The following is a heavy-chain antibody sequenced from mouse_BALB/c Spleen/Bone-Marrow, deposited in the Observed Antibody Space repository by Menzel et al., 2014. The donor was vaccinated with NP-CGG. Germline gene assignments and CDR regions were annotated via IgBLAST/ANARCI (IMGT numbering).Heavy chain of an antibody. CDR3: ARGRWYY. CDR2: INPNNGGT. D-gene: IGHD2-3*01. Sequence: DVHLVESGPELVKPGASVKISCKTSGYTFTDYTIHWVKQSHGKSLEWIGGINPNNGGTSYDQKFKGKATLTIHKSSSTTYMELRSLTSEDSAVYYCARGRWYYWGQGTTLTVSS. CDR1: GYTFTDYT. V-gene: IGHV1-22*01. J-gene: IGHJ2*01.